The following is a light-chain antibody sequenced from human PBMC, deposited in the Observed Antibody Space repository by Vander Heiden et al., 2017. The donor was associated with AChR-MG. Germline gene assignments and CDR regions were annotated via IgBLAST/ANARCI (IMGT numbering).Light chain of an antibody. CDR1: SSNIGSIP. J-gene: IGLJ3*02. V-gene: IGLV1-44*01. CDR2: RNN. CDR3: AAWADRLNGPV. Sequence: QSVLTQPPSASGTPRQRVTISCSGSSSNIGSIPVNWDLQLPGTAPKLLNDRNNQRPSVFPDRFWGSKAGTSDSLAISGLQSEDEAEYYCAAWADRLNGPVVGGGTKLTVL.